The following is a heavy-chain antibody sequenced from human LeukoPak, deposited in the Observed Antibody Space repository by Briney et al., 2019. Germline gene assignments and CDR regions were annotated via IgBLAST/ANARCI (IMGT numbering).Heavy chain of an antibody. V-gene: IGHV1-69*13. D-gene: IGHD5-18*01. CDR2: IIPIFGTA. CDR1: GGTFSRYA. J-gene: IGHJ3*02. Sequence: SVKVSCKASGGTFSRYAISWVRQARGQGLEWMAGIIPIFGTANYAQKFQGGVTITADESTSTAYMDLSSLRSEDTAVYYCARDAPSETTMVSAFDIWGQGTVVTVSS. CDR3: ARDAPSETTMVSAFDI.